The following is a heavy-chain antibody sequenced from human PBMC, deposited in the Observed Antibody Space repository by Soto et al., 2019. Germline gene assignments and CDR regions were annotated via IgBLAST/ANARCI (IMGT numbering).Heavy chain of an antibody. CDR2: ISGSGTKT. V-gene: IGHV3-23*01. D-gene: IGHD2-15*01. Sequence: GGSLRLSCAASGFSFSSYAMSWVRQAPGKGLDWVSAISGSGTKTHYADSVKGRFTISRDNSKNTLYLQMNSLRAEDTAVYYCAKDHPVIEVVKVFEYWGRGALVTVS. CDR1: GFSFSSYA. CDR3: AKDHPVIEVVKVFEY. J-gene: IGHJ4*02.